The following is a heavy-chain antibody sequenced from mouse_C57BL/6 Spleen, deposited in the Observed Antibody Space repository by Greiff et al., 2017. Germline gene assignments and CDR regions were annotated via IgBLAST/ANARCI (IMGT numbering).Heavy chain of an antibody. Sequence: EVKLVESGEGLVKPGGSLKLSCAASGFTFSSYAMSWVRQTPEKRLEWVAYISSGGDYIYYADTVKGRFTISRDNARNTLYLQMSSLKSEDTAMYYCTRSYGSSYSYYAMDYWGQGTSVTVSS. CDR1: GFTFSSYA. CDR2: ISSGGDYI. V-gene: IGHV5-9-1*02. J-gene: IGHJ4*01. D-gene: IGHD1-1*01. CDR3: TRSYGSSYSYYAMDY.